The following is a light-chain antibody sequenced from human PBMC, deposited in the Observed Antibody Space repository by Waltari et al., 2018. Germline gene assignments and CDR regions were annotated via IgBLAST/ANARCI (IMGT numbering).Light chain of an antibody. CDR2: DTS. CDR1: QIVSSY. V-gene: IGKV3-11*01. CDR3: HQRGSWPLT. Sequence: EIVLTQSPATLSLSPGERATFSCWASQIVSSYVAWFQQKPGQAPSLLIYDTSSRAAGVPARFSGSGSGTDFTLTITRLEPEDFAVYYCHQRGSWPLTFGGGTKVEIK. J-gene: IGKJ4*01.